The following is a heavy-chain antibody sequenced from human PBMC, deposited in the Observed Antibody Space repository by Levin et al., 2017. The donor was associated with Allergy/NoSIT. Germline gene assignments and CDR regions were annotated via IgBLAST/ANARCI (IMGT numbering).Heavy chain of an antibody. CDR1: GFSFNNYV. D-gene: IGHD3-16*02. CDR2: VGGSGGGT. J-gene: IGHJ4*02. CDR3: AKDLGARRLRLGELSPPFYFDS. Sequence: GGSLRLSCAASGFSFNNYVMTWVRQAPGKGLECVSAVGGSGGGTYYADSVKGRFIISRDNSKHILYLQMNYLRAEDTAIYYCAKDLGARRLRLGELSPPFYFDSWGQGTLFTVSS. V-gene: IGHV3-23*01.